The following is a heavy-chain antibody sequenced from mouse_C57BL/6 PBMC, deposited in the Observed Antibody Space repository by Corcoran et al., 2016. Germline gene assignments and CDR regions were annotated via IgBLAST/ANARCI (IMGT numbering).Heavy chain of an antibody. J-gene: IGHJ1*03. D-gene: IGHD1-1*01. CDR2: INPNNGGT. Sequence: EVQLQQSGPELVKPGASVKISCKASGYTFTDYYMNWVKQSHGKSLEWIGDINPNNGGTSYNQKFKGKATLTVDKSSSTAYMELRSLTSEDSAVYYCARSGLLRYWDFDVWGTGTTVTVSS. V-gene: IGHV1-26*01. CDR1: GYTFTDYY. CDR3: ARSGLLRYWDFDV.